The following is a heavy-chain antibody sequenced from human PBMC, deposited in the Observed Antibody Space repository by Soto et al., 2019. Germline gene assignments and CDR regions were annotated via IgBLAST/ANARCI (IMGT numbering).Heavy chain of an antibody. CDR3: ARGPYSSGWYEELHAFDI. J-gene: IGHJ3*02. V-gene: IGHV1-69*13. D-gene: IGHD6-19*01. CDR1: GGTSSSHA. Sequence: SVKVSCKASGGTSSSHAISWVRQAPGQGLEWMGGIIPIFGTADYAQKFQGRVTITADESTSTAYMELSSLRSEDTAVYYCARGPYSSGWYEELHAFDIWGQGTMVTVSS. CDR2: IIPIFGTA.